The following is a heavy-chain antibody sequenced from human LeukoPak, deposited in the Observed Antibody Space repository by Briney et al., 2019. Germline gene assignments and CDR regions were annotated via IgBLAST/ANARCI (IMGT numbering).Heavy chain of an antibody. CDR1: GGSISSYY. Sequence: SETLSLTCTVSGGSISSYYRSWIRQPPGKGLEWIGYIYYSGSTNYNPSLKSRVTISVDTSKNQFSLKLSSVTAADTAVYYCARLSGVRGAPRYDAFDIWGQGTMVTVSS. CDR2: IYYSGST. CDR3: ARLSGVRGAPRYDAFDI. D-gene: IGHD3-10*01. J-gene: IGHJ3*02. V-gene: IGHV4-59*08.